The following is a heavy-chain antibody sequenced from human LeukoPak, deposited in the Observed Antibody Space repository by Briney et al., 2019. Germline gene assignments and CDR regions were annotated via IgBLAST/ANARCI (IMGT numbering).Heavy chain of an antibody. J-gene: IGHJ3*02. V-gene: IGHV1-69*13. CDR1: GGTFSSYA. Sequence: GASVKVSCKASGGTFSSYAISWVRQAPGQGLEWMGGIIPIFGTANYAQKFQGRVTITADESTSTAYMELSSLRSEDTAVYYCARGTGVTTLDAFDIWGQGTMVTVSS. D-gene: IGHD4-11*01. CDR3: ARGTGVTTLDAFDI. CDR2: IIPIFGTA.